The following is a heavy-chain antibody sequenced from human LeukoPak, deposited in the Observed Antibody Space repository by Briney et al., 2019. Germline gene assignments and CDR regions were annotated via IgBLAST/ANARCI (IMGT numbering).Heavy chain of an antibody. Sequence: GGSLRLSCTASGFTFSTYAMTWVRQAPGKGLEWVSSIRGGGTSTFYADSVKGRFTISRDTSKNTLFLQMTSLRAEDTAVYYCARDPNGDYVGAFDMWGPGTMVTVSS. J-gene: IGHJ3*02. CDR2: IRGGGTST. V-gene: IGHV3-23*01. CDR1: GFTFSTYA. CDR3: ARDPNGDYVGAFDM. D-gene: IGHD4-17*01.